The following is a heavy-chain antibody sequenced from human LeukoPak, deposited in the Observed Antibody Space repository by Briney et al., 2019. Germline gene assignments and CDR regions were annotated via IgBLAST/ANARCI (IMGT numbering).Heavy chain of an antibody. D-gene: IGHD6-19*01. CDR1: GGSISSYY. CDR2: IYTSGST. CDR3: ARDGITYSSGPNWFDP. V-gene: IGHV4-4*07. J-gene: IGHJ5*02. Sequence: PSETLSLTCTVSGGSISSYYWSWIRQPAGKGLEWIGRIYTSGSTNYNPSLKSRVTMSVDTSKNQFSLKLSSVTAADTAVYYCARDGITYSSGPNWFDPWGQGTLVTVSS.